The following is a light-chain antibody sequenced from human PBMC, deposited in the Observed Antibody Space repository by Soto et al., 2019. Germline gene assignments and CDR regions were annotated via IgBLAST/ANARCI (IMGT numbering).Light chain of an antibody. J-gene: IGKJ1*01. CDR1: RSLSGW. Sequence: DFQMTQSPSTLSASVGDRVTITCRASRSLSGWLAWYQQKPGKAPKLLIYKVSTLESGVRSRFSGSGSGTEFTLTISSLQPDDSATYYCQQYYGAWTFGQGTKVEIK. CDR2: KVS. CDR3: QQYYGAWT. V-gene: IGKV1-5*03.